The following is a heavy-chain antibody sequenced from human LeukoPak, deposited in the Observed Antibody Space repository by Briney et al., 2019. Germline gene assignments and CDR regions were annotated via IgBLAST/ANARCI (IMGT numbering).Heavy chain of an antibody. J-gene: IGHJ5*02. CDR2: INPNSGGT. CDR1: GYTFTGYY. Sequence: ASVKVSCKASGYTFTGYYMHWVRQAPGQGLEWMGRINPNSGGTNYAQKFQGGVTMTRDTSISTAYMELSRLRSDDTAVYYCARPHTVLYNWFDPWGQGTLVTVSS. D-gene: IGHD4-11*01. CDR3: ARPHTVLYNWFDP. V-gene: IGHV1-2*06.